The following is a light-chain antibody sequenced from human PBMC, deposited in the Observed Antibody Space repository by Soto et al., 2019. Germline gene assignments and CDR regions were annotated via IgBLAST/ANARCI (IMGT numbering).Light chain of an antibody. J-gene: IGKJ1*01. Sequence: EIVLTQSPGTLSLSPGERATLSCRASQSVSSSYLAWYQQKPGQAPRLLIYGASSRATGIPDRFSGSGSGTDFTITISRLEPEDFAVYYCQQYGSSPGTFGQGTKVEMK. CDR1: QSVSSSY. CDR2: GAS. CDR3: QQYGSSPGT. V-gene: IGKV3-20*01.